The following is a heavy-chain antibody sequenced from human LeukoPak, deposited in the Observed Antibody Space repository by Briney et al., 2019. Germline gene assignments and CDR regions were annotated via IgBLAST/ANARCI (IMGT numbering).Heavy chain of an antibody. CDR3: ARGRSSGWTSNYYYYYGMDV. J-gene: IGHJ6*02. D-gene: IGHD6-19*01. CDR2: IYHSGST. V-gene: IGHV4-30-2*01. CDR1: GGSISSGGYS. Sequence: SETLSLTCAVSGGSISSGGYSWSWIRQPPGKGLEWIGYIYHSGSTYYNPSLKSRVTISVDRSKNQFSLKLSSVTAADTAVYYCARGRSSGWTSNYYYYYGMDVWGQGTTVTVSS.